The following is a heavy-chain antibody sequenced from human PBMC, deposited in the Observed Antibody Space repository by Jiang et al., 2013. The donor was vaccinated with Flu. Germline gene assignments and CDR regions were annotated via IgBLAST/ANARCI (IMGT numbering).Heavy chain of an antibody. CDR2: IRTKRYGGTT. CDR1: GFTFDDFA. D-gene: IGHD3-10*01. V-gene: IGHV3-49*03. CDR3: SRLRITMLRGVIIALYGMDV. Sequence: VQLLESGGGLAQPGRSLRLSCTASGFTFDDFAMAWFRQAPGMGLEWVAFIRTKRYGGTTDYAASVTGRFTVLRDDSESIAYLHMNSLETGDTAVYYCSRLRITMLRGVIIALYGMDVWGQGDHGHRLL. J-gene: IGHJ6*02.